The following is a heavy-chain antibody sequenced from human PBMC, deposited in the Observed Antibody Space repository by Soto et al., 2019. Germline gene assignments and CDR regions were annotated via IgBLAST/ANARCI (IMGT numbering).Heavy chain of an antibody. J-gene: IGHJ6*02. CDR1: GDTFNSYA. CDR2: IIPIFHTA. V-gene: IGHV1-69*13. D-gene: IGHD3-10*01. Sequence: SVKVSCKASGDTFNSYAISWVRRAPGQGLEWMGGIIPIFHTANYAQKFQARVTMTADESARTAYMELSGLRSEDTAVYYCWVTMVRGVISDYGMDVWGQGTTVTVSS. CDR3: WVTMVRGVISDYGMDV.